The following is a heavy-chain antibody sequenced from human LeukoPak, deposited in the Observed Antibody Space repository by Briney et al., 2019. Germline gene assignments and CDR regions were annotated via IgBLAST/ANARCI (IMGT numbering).Heavy chain of an antibody. CDR2: ISDSGDRA. D-gene: IGHD3-10*01. CDR3: AKQTTGYSGSGVDY. V-gene: IGHV3-23*01. Sequence: GGSLRLSCAASGFTFSSYAMSWVRQAPGKGLEWVSGISDSGDRAHYADSVKGRFTISRDNSKNTLYLQLNSLRAEDTAVYFCAKQTTGYSGSGVDYWGQGTLVTVSS. CDR1: GFTFSSYA. J-gene: IGHJ4*02.